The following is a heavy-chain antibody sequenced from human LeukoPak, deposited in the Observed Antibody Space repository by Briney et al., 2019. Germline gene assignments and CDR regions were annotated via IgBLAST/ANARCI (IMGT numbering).Heavy chain of an antibody. D-gene: IGHD6-13*01. CDR3: ASAIAAAGTARGWFDP. CDR1: SGSISSSSYY. CDR2: IYYSGST. V-gene: IGHV4-39*01. Sequence: PSETLSLTCTVSSGSISSSSYYWGWIRQPPGKGLEWIGSIYYSGSTYYNPSLKSRVTISVDTSKNQFSLKLSSVTAADTAVYYCASAIAAAGTARGWFDPWGQGTLVTVSS. J-gene: IGHJ5*02.